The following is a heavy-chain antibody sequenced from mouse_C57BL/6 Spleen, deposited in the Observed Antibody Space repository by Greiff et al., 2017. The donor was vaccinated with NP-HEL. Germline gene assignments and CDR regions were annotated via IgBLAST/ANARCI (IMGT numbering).Heavy chain of an antibody. Sequence: EVQLQQSGPVLVKPGASVKMSCKASGYTFTDYYMNWVKQSHGKSLEWIGVINPYNGGTSYNQKFKGKATLTVDKSSSTAYMELNSLTSEDSAVYYCARSERALDYWGQGTTLTVSS. CDR2: INPYNGGT. J-gene: IGHJ2*01. CDR1: GYTFTDYY. V-gene: IGHV1-19*01. CDR3: ARSERALDY.